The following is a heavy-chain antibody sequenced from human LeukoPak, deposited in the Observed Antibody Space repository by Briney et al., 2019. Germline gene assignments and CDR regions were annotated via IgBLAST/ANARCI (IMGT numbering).Heavy chain of an antibody. Sequence: GGSLRLPCAASGFTFSSYAMSWVRQAPGKGLEWVSAISGSGGSTYYADSVKGRFTISRDNSKNTLYLQMNSLRAEDTAVYYCAKDRDSSGYYGRFDYWGQGTLVTVSS. D-gene: IGHD3-22*01. CDR2: ISGSGGST. J-gene: IGHJ4*02. CDR1: GFTFSSYA. V-gene: IGHV3-23*01. CDR3: AKDRDSSGYYGRFDY.